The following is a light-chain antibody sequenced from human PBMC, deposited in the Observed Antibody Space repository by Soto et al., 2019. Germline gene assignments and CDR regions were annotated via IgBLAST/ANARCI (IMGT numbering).Light chain of an antibody. CDR3: CSYAGNYTHV. CDR1: SSDVGGYNY. V-gene: IGLV2-11*01. J-gene: IGLJ1*01. Sequence: QSALTQPRSVSGSPGQSVTIACTGTSSDVGGYNYVSWYQQHPGKAPKLMIYDVSKRPSGVPDRFSGSKSGNTASLTISGLLAEDEADYYCCSYAGNYTHVFRTGTKVTVL. CDR2: DVS.